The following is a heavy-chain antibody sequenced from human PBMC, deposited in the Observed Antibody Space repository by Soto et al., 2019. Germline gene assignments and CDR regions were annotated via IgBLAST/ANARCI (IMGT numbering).Heavy chain of an antibody. CDR3: ARELGWCTNGVCYGREFDY. CDR2: ISSSGSTI. CDR1: GFTFSSYE. J-gene: IGHJ4*02. V-gene: IGHV3-48*03. Sequence: PGGSLRLSCAASGFTFSSYEMNWVRQAPGKGLEWVSYISSSGSTIYYADSVKGRFTISRDNAKNSLYLQMNSLRAEDTAVYYCARELGWCTNGVCYGREFDYWGQGTLVTVSS. D-gene: IGHD2-8*01.